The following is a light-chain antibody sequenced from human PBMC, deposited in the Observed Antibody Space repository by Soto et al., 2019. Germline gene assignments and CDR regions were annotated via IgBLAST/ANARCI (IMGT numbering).Light chain of an antibody. CDR1: QDISNY. V-gene: IGKV1-33*01. J-gene: IGKJ4*01. CDR2: DAS. CDR3: QQYDNLPLT. Sequence: DIQMTQSPSSLSASVGDRVTITCQASQDISNYLNWYQQKPGKAPKLLIYDASNLETGVPSRFSGSGSGTDFTFSISRLQPDDIATYYCQQYDNLPLTFGGGTKVEI.